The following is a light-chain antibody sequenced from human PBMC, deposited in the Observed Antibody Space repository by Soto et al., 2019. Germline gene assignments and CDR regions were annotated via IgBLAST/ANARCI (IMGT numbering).Light chain of an antibody. CDR3: LLSLGSGIFV. CDR1: SGSVSTSHD. CDR2: STN. Sequence: QTVVTQEPSFSVSPGGTVTLTCGLSSGSVSTSHDPSWYQQTPGQAPRTLIYSTNTRSSGVPDRFSGSILGNKAALTITGAQADDESDYFCLLSLGSGIFVFGTGTKLTVL. V-gene: IGLV8-61*01. J-gene: IGLJ1*01.